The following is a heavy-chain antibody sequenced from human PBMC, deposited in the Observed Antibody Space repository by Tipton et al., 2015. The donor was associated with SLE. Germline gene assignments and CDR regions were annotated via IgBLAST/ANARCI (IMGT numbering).Heavy chain of an antibody. J-gene: IGHJ6*03. Sequence: SLRLSCAASGFTFSRFVMHWVRQAPGKGLEYVSAISTNGGSTYYADSVKGRFTISRDNAKNSLYLQMNTLRAEDTAVYYCARQTNYMDVWGKGTTVTVSS. CDR3: ARQTNYMDV. CDR1: GFTFSRFV. CDR2: ISTNGGST. V-gene: IGHV3-64*02.